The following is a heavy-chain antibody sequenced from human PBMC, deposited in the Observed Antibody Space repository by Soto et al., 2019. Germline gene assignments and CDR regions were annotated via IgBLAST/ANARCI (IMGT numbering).Heavy chain of an antibody. CDR1: GFTSSDYY. CDR3: ARHKRFVSGTGLGYGMAV. Sequence: GGSLRLSCAASGFTSSDYYISWIRQAPGKGLEWVSYISSNSVYRNYADSVKGRFTISRDNARNSLYLQMNSLRAEDTAVYYCARHKRFVSGTGLGYGMAVWAQGPTVPVSS. J-gene: IGHJ6*02. V-gene: IGHV3-11*03. CDR2: ISSNSVYR. D-gene: IGHD3-10*01.